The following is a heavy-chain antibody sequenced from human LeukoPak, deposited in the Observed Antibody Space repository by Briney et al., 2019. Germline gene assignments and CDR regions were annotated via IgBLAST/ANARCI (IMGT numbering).Heavy chain of an antibody. Sequence: ASVKVSCKASGYTFTSYGISWVRQAPRQGLEWKGWISAYNGNTNYAQKLQGRVTMTTDTSTSTAYMELRSLRSDDTAVYYCARVNSGSYYYYYGMDVWGQGTTVTVSS. CDR2: ISAYNGNT. D-gene: IGHD1-26*01. CDR1: GYTFTSYG. V-gene: IGHV1-18*01. J-gene: IGHJ6*02. CDR3: ARVNSGSYYYYYGMDV.